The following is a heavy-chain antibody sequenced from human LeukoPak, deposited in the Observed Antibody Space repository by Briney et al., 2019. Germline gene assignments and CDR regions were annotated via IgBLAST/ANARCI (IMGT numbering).Heavy chain of an antibody. J-gene: IGHJ4*02. CDR3: ARDHSLTTVRDSSGLDY. CDR1: GYTFTAYY. V-gene: IGHV1-69*04. CDR2: IIPILDIA. D-gene: IGHD6-19*01. Sequence: SVKVSCKASGYTFTAYYMQWVRQAPGQGLEWMGRIIPILDIANYAQKFQGRVTITADKSTSTAYMELSSLRSEDTAMYYCARDHSLTTVRDSSGLDYWGQGTLVTVSS.